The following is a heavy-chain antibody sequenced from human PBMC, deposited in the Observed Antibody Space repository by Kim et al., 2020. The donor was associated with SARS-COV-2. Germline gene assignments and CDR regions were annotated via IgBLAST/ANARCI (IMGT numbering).Heavy chain of an antibody. CDR1: GYSFTSYW. V-gene: IGHV5-10-1*01. CDR2: IDPSDSYT. D-gene: IGHD1-1*01. J-gene: IGHJ3*02. CDR3: YGETMVQLERHDAFDI. Sequence: GESLKISCKGSGYSFTSYWISWVRQMPGKGLEWMGRIDPSDSYTNYSPSFQGHVTISADKSISTAYLQWSSLKASDTAMYYCYGETMVQLERHDAFDIWGQGTMVTVSS.